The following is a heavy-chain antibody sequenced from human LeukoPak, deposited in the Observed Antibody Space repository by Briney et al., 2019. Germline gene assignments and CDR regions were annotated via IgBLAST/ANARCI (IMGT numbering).Heavy chain of an antibody. D-gene: IGHD6-13*01. J-gene: IGHJ4*02. CDR1: GGSLSSNNW. Sequence: SETLSLTCAVSGGSLSSNNWWSWVRPPPGKGLEWIGEIFHSGSTNYNPSLKSRVTISVDKSKNQFSLKLNSVTAADTAVYYCARAEPRGSVWYPYWGQGTLVTVSS. V-gene: IGHV4-4*02. CDR3: ARAEPRGSVWYPY. CDR2: IFHSGST.